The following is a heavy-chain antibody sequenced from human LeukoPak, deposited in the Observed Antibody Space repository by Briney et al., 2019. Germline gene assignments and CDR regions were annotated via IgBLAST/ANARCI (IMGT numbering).Heavy chain of an antibody. CDR3: ARDRNLQVLRYFDWLFPDAFDI. CDR1: GFTFDDYG. V-gene: IGHV3-20*04. D-gene: IGHD3-9*01. J-gene: IGHJ3*02. Sequence: GGSPRLSCAASGFTFDDYGMSWVRQAPGKGLEWVPGINWNGGSTGYADSVKGRFTISRDNAKNSLYLQMNSLRAEDTALYYCARDRNLQVLRYFDWLFPDAFDIWGQGTMVTVSS. CDR2: INWNGGST.